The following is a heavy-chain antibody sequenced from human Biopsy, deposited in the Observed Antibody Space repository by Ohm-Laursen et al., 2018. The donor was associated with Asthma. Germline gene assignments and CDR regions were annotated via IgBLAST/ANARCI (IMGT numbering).Heavy chain of an antibody. CDR1: SGSGGYMRSGNYY. D-gene: IGHD6-13*01. V-gene: IGHV4-39*01. CDR2: IYYSGTT. CDR3: VRGSSSWHHGPFHYYYGLDA. Sequence: TLSLTWSLSSGSGGYMRSGNYYWGWIRQPPGKGLEWIGSIYYSGTTYYNPSLESRVTVSADTSKNQFSLKLTSVTAVDTAVYYCVRGSSSWHHGPFHYYYGLDAWGQGTTATVSS. J-gene: IGHJ6*02.